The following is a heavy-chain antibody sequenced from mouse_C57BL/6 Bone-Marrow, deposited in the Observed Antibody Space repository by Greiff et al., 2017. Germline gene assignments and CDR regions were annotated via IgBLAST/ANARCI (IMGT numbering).Heavy chain of an antibody. CDR3: ARETGDSKGYAMDY. D-gene: IGHD2-5*01. CDR2: IYYSGTI. CDR1: GISITTGNYR. J-gene: IGHJ4*01. V-gene: IGHV3-5*01. Sequence: VQLKESGPGLVKPSQTVFLTCTVTGISITTGNYRWSWIRQFPGNKLEWIGYIYYSGTITYNPSLTSRTTITRDTPKNQFFLEMNSSTAEDTATYYCARETGDSKGYAMDYWGQGTSVTVSS.